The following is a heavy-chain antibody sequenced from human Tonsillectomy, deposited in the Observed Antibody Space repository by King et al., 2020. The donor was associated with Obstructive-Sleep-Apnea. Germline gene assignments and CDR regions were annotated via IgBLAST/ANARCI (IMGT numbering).Heavy chain of an antibody. CDR1: GFTFSNFW. Sequence: VQLVESGGGLVQPGGSLRLSCAASGFTFSNFWMTLVRQAPGNWSEWVSNIKQDGSETYYVDSVRGRFTISRDNAKNSRYLQMNNLRAEDTAVYYCASRPPAETYFGVFDFWGQGALVTVSS. J-gene: IGHJ4*02. V-gene: IGHV3-7*03. D-gene: IGHD3-10*01. CDR3: ASRPPAETYFGVFDF. CDR2: IKQDGSET.